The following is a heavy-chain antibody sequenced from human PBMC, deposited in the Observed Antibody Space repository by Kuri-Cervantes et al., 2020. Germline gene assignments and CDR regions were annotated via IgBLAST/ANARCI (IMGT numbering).Heavy chain of an antibody. CDR2: IYNRGST. Sequence: SETLSLTCTVSGGSISRYYWSWIRQPPGRGLEWIGYIYNRGSTNYSPSLKSRVTISVDTSKNQFSLKLSSVTAADTAVYYCARHDLYYGDLNYWGQGTLVTVSS. J-gene: IGHJ4*02. CDR1: GGSISRYY. V-gene: IGHV4-59*08. CDR3: ARHDLYYGDLNY. D-gene: IGHD4-17*01.